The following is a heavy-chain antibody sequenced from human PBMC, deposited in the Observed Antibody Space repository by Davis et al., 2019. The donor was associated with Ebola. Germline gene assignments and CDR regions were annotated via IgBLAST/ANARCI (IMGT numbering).Heavy chain of an antibody. J-gene: IGHJ3*02. Sequence: MPSETLSLTCTVSGGSISSYYWSWIRQPPGKGLEWIGEINHSGSTNYNPSLKSRVTISVDTSKNQFSLKLYSVTAADTAVYYCARGPLIVVVPAAIRSNAFDIWGQGTMVTVSS. CDR2: INHSGST. V-gene: IGHV4-34*01. CDR1: GGSISSYY. D-gene: IGHD2-2*02. CDR3: ARGPLIVVVPAAIRSNAFDI.